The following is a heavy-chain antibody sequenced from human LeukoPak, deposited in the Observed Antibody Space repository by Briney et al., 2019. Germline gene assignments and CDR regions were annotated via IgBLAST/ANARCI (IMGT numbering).Heavy chain of an antibody. CDR1: GYTFTGYY. J-gene: IGHJ5*02. CDR3: ARDPGYCSGGSCFSWFDP. V-gene: IGHV1-2*06. CDR2: INPNSGGT. Sequence: GASVKVSCKASGYTFTGYYMHWVRQAPGQGLEWMGRINPNSGGTNYAQKFQGRVTMTSDTSISTAYMELSRLRSDDTAVYYCARDPGYCSGGSCFSWFDPWGQGTLVTVSS. D-gene: IGHD2-15*01.